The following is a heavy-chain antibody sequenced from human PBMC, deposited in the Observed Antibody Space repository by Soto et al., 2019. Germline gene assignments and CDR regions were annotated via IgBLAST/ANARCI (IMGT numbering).Heavy chain of an antibody. D-gene: IGHD3-3*01. CDR3: AKDHDFWSGYFYPSFDY. V-gene: IGHV3-23*01. J-gene: IGHJ4*02. Sequence: GGSLRLSCAASGFTFSSYAMSWVRQAPGKGLEWVSAISGSGGSTYYADSVKGRFTISRDNSKNTLYLQMNSLRAEDTAVYYCAKDHDFWSGYFYPSFDYWGQGTLVTVSS. CDR1: GFTFSSYA. CDR2: ISGSGGST.